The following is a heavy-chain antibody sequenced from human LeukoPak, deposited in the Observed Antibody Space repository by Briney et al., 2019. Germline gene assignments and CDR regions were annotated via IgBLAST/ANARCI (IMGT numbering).Heavy chain of an antibody. CDR3: ARKAAPAMDV. D-gene: IGHD6-6*01. J-gene: IGHJ6*02. CDR2: IKQDGSER. Sequence: GGSLRLSCAASGSTFSSYWMSWVRQAPGKGLEWVANIKQDGSERYYVDSVKGRFTISRDNAKSSLYLQMNSLRAEDTAVYYCARKAAPAMDVWGQGTTVTVSS. CDR1: GSTFSSYW. V-gene: IGHV3-7*01.